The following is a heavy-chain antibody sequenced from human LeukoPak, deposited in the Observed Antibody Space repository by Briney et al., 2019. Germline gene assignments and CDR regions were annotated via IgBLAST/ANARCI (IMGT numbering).Heavy chain of an antibody. V-gene: IGHV5-51*01. CDR3: ARSSSGWYFLATI. CDR1: GYSLTSYW. J-gene: IGHJ4*02. D-gene: IGHD6-19*01. CDR2: IYPGDSDT. Sequence: GESLKISCQGSGYSLTSYWIGWVRQMPGKGLEWMGIIYPGDSDTRYSPSFQGQVTISADKSISTAYLQWSSLKASDTAMYYCARSSSGWYFLATIWGQGTLVTVSS.